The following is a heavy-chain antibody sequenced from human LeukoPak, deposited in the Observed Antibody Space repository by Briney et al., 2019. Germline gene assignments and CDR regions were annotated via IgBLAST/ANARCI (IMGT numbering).Heavy chain of an antibody. CDR1: GYTFTSYA. Sequence: ASVKVSCKASGYTFTSYAMHWVRQAPGQRLEWMGWINAGNGNTKYSQKFQGRVTITRDTAASTAYMELSSLRSEDTAVYYCARVAALAKSFDYWGQGTLVTVSS. D-gene: IGHD2-15*01. CDR2: INAGNGNT. J-gene: IGHJ4*02. CDR3: ARVAALAKSFDY. V-gene: IGHV1-3*01.